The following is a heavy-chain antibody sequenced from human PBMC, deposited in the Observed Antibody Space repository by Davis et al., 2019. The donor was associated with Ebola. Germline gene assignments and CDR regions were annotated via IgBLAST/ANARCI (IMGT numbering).Heavy chain of an antibody. CDR2: INPSGGSP. D-gene: IGHD6-19*01. Sequence: ASVQVSCKASGYKFTTSYIYWVRQAPGQGLEWMGMINPSGGSPTYAQKFQGRVTMTRDTSTSTIYLEVTSLSSEDTAVYYCARVGYQWNYRAFLDYWGQGTLVSVSS. J-gene: IGHJ4*02. V-gene: IGHV1-46*01. CDR3: ARVGYQWNYRAFLDY. CDR1: GYKFTTSY.